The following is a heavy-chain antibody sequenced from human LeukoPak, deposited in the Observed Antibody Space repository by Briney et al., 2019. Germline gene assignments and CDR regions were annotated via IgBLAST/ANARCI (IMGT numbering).Heavy chain of an antibody. CDR1: GFTFDDYA. CDR2: ISWNSGSI. D-gene: IGHD1-26*01. CDR3: AKDLGVGASYGGGAFDI. Sequence: PGGSLRLSCAASGFTFDDYAMHWVRQAPGKGLEWVSGISWNSGSIGYADSVRGRFTISRDNAKNSLYLQMNSLRAEDMALYYCAKDLGVGASYGGGAFDIWGQGTMVTVSS. V-gene: IGHV3-9*03. J-gene: IGHJ3*02.